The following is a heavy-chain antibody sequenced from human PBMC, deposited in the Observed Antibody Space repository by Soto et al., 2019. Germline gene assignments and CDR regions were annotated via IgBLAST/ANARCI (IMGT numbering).Heavy chain of an antibody. J-gene: IGHJ4*02. Sequence: SVKVSCKASGGTFSSYAISWVRQAPGQGLEWMGGIIPIFGTANYAQKLQGRVTMTTDTSTSTAYMELRSLRSDDTAVYYCARDLLFDYWGQGTLVTVSS. V-gene: IGHV1-69*05. CDR1: GGTFSSYA. CDR3: ARDLLFDY. CDR2: IIPIFGTA.